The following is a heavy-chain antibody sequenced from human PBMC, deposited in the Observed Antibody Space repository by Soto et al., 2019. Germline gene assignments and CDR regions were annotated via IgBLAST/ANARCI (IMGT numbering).Heavy chain of an antibody. V-gene: IGHV6-1*01. CDR2: TYYRSKWYN. Sequence: SQTLSLTCAISGDSVSSNSAAWNWIRQSPSRGLEWLGRTYYRSKWYNDYAVSVKSRITINPDTSKNQFSLQLNSVTPEDTAVYYCARAGSSYCTITRCWTYDIDFWGQGTMVTVSS. D-gene: IGHD2-8*01. J-gene: IGHJ3*01. CDR1: GDSVSSNSAA. CDR3: ARAGSSYCTITRCWTYDIDF.